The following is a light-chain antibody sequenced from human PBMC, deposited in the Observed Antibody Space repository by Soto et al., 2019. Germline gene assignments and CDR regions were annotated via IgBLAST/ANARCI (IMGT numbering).Light chain of an antibody. J-gene: IGLJ1*01. Sequence: QSVLTQPPSASGTPGQRVTISCSGSSSKIGSNYVYWYQQLPGTAPKLLIYRNNQRPSGVPDRFSGSKSGTSTSLAISGRRSEDEADYYCAAWDDSLSGCYVFGTGTKVTVL. V-gene: IGLV1-47*01. CDR2: RNN. CDR1: SSKIGSNY. CDR3: AAWDDSLSGCYV.